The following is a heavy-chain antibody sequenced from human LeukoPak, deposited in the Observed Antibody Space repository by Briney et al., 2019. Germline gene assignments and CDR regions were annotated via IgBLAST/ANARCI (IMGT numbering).Heavy chain of an antibody. Sequence: GGSLRLSCAASGFTFSSYGMHWVRQAPGKGLEWVAFIRYDGSNRYYADSVKGRLTISRDNSKNTLYLQMNSLRAEDTAVYYCARVFWFGDFGAFDIWGQGTMVTVSS. CDR2: IRYDGSNR. J-gene: IGHJ3*02. V-gene: IGHV3-30*02. CDR3: ARVFWFGDFGAFDI. CDR1: GFTFSSYG. D-gene: IGHD3-10*01.